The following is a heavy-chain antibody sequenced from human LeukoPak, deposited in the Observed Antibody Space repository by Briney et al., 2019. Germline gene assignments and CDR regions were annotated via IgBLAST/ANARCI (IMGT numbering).Heavy chain of an antibody. CDR2: IRSKANDHAT. CDR3: TRRLMTTVNDY. Sequence: GGSLRLSCAGSGFTFSGSAMHWVRQSPGKGLEWVGRIRSKANDHATAYAASVRGRFTISRDDSENTAYLQMNSLKTEDTAIYYCTRRLMTTVNDYWGQGTQVTVSS. D-gene: IGHD4-17*01. J-gene: IGHJ4*02. CDR1: GFTFSGSA. V-gene: IGHV3-73*01.